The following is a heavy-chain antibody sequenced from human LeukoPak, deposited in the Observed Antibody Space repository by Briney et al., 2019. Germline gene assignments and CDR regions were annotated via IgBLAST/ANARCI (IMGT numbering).Heavy chain of an antibody. D-gene: IGHD6-13*01. V-gene: IGHV4-30-2*01. J-gene: IGHJ4*02. CDR2: IYHSGST. CDR1: GGSISSGGYY. CDR3: ARAAQDWQQLSY. Sequence: SETLSLTCTVSGGSISSGGYYWSWIRQPPGKGLEWIGYIYHSGSTHYNPSLKSRVTISVDRSKNQFSLKLSSVTAADTAVYYCARAAQDWQQLSYWGQGTLVTVSS.